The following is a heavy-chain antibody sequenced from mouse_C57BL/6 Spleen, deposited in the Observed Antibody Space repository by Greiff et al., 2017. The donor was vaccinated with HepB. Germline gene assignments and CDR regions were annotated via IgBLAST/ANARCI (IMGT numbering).Heavy chain of an antibody. J-gene: IGHJ3*01. CDR2: IYPGNSDT. CDR1: GYTFTSYW. CDR3: TRLLLYYDYDEGFAY. V-gene: IGHV1-5*01. Sequence: VQLQQSGTVLARPGASVKMSCKTSGYTFTSYWMHWVKQRPGQGLEWIGAIYPGNSDTSYNQKFKGKAKLTAVTSASTAYMELSSLTNEDSAVYYCTRLLLYYDYDEGFAYWGQGTLVTVSA. D-gene: IGHD2-4*01.